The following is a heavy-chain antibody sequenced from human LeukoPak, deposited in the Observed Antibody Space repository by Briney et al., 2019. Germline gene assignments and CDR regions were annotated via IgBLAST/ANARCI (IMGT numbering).Heavy chain of an antibody. Sequence: GGSLRLSCAASGFTFDNYAMNWVRQVPGKGLEWISLISWNSGTIGYADSVKGRFTISRDNANNFLYLQMNSLRAEDTAVYYCAKELNDIVVVVAAISNGMDVWGQGTTVTVSS. J-gene: IGHJ6*02. CDR1: GFTFDNYA. CDR2: ISWNSGTI. D-gene: IGHD2-15*01. V-gene: IGHV3-9*01. CDR3: AKELNDIVVVVAAISNGMDV.